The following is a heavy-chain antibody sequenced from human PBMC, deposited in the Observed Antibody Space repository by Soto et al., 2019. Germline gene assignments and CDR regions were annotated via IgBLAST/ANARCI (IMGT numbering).Heavy chain of an antibody. CDR3: ARPYSSSSGNYYYYGMDV. V-gene: IGHV4-39*01. J-gene: IGHJ6*02. Sequence: SETLSLTCTVSGGSISSSSYYWGWIRQPPGKGLEWIGSIYYSGSTYYNPSLKSRVTISVDTSKNQFSLKLSSVTAADTAVYYCARPYSSSSGNYYYYGMDVWGQGTTVTVSS. CDR2: IYYSGST. CDR1: GGSISSSSYY. D-gene: IGHD6-6*01.